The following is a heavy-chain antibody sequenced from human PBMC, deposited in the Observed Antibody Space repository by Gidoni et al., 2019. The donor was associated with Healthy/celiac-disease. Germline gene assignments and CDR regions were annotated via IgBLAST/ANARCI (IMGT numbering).Heavy chain of an antibody. J-gene: IGHJ4*02. CDR3: ARGPPIASPSFEDY. CDR1: GFTLSSYS. CDR2: SSSSSSYI. Sequence: EVQLVESGGGLVKPGRSLRLSCAASGFTLSSYSMNWVRQAPGKGLEGVSSSSSSSSYIYYADSVKGRFTISRDNAKNSLYLQMNSLRAEDTAVYYCARGPPIASPSFEDYWGQGTLVTVSS. V-gene: IGHV3-21*01. D-gene: IGHD3-3*02.